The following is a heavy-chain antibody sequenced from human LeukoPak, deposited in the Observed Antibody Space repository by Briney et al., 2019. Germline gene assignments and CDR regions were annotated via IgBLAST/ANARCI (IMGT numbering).Heavy chain of an antibody. CDR3: ARHQRMVRGVSNWFDP. CDR1: GGSISSSSYY. J-gene: IGHJ5*02. Sequence: SETLSLTCTVSGGSISSSSYYWGWIRQPRGKGLEWIGSIYYSGSTYYNPSLKRRVTISVDTSKNQFSLKLSSVTAADTAVYYCARHQRMVRGVSNWFDPWGQGTLVTVSP. D-gene: IGHD3-10*01. CDR2: IYYSGST. V-gene: IGHV4-39*01.